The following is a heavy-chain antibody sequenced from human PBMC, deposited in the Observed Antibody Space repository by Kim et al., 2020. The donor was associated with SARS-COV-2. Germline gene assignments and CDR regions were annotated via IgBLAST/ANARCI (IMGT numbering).Heavy chain of an antibody. Sequence: ASVKVSCKASGYTFTSYGISWVRQAPGQGLEWMGWMSAYNGNTNYAQKLQGRVTMTTDTSTSTAYMELRSLRSDDTAVYYCARVEGPYYYGSGSYYNYFDYWGQGTLVTVSS. D-gene: IGHD3-10*01. J-gene: IGHJ4*02. V-gene: IGHV1-18*01. CDR3: ARVEGPYYYGSGSYYNYFDY. CDR1: GYTFTSYG. CDR2: MSAYNGNT.